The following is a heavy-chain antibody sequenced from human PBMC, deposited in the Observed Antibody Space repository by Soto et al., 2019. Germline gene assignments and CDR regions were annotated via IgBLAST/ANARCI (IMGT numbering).Heavy chain of an antibody. V-gene: IGHV1-69*13. Sequence: AASVKVSCKASGGTFSSYAISWVRQAPGQGLEWMGGIIPIFGTANYAQKFQGRVTITADESTSTAYMELSSLRSEDTAVYYCARSPIAARPLNWFDPWGQGTLVTVSS. J-gene: IGHJ5*02. CDR3: ARSPIAARPLNWFDP. CDR2: IIPIFGTA. CDR1: GGTFSSYA. D-gene: IGHD6-6*01.